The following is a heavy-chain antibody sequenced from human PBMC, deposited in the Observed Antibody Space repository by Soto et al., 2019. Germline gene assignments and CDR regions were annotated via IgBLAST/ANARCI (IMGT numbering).Heavy chain of an antibody. CDR3: ARVYESYDSSGYPGIDY. CDR2: ISYDGSNK. D-gene: IGHD3-22*01. CDR1: GFTFSSYA. J-gene: IGHJ4*02. Sequence: RLSCAASGFTFSSYAMHWVRQAPGKGLEWVAVISYDGSNKYYADSVKGRFTISRDNSKNTLYLQMNSLRAEDTAVYYCARVYESYDSSGYPGIDYWGQGTLVTVSS. V-gene: IGHV3-30-3*01.